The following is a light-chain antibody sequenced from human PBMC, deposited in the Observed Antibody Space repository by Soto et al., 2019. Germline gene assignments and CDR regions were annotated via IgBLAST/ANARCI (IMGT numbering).Light chain of an antibody. Sequence: DIQMTQSPSTLSASVGDRVTITCRASQSISSWVAWYQQKPGKAPKFLIYDASSLESGVPSRFSGSGSGTEFTLTISRLQPDDFATYYCQQYHSYPYTFGQGTKLEIK. J-gene: IGKJ2*01. V-gene: IGKV1-5*01. CDR3: QQYHSYPYT. CDR2: DAS. CDR1: QSISSW.